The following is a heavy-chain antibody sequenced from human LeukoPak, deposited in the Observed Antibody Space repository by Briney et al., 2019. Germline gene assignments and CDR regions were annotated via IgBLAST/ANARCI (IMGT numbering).Heavy chain of an antibody. CDR1: GYTFTNYY. Sequence: ASVKVSCKAPGYTFTNYYMHWVRQAPGQGLEWMGIINPSGGSTSYAQKFQGRVTMTRDTSTSTVYMELSSLRSEDTAVYYCARLFRLEKIPLGAFDIWGQGTMVTVSS. J-gene: IGHJ3*02. V-gene: IGHV1-46*01. CDR2: INPSGGST. CDR3: ARLFRLEKIPLGAFDI. D-gene: IGHD3/OR15-3a*01.